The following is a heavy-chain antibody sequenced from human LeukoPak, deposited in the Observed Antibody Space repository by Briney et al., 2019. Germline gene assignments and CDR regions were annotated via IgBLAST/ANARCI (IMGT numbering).Heavy chain of an antibody. Sequence: GGSLRLSCAASGFTFSSYEMNWVRQAPGKGLEGVSYISSSASTIYYADSVKGRFTISRDNAKNSLYLQMNSLRAEDTAVYYCARFSGSYYLGFDYWGQGTLVTVSS. CDR1: GFTFSSYE. D-gene: IGHD1-26*01. CDR2: ISSSASTI. J-gene: IGHJ4*02. CDR3: ARFSGSYYLGFDY. V-gene: IGHV3-48*03.